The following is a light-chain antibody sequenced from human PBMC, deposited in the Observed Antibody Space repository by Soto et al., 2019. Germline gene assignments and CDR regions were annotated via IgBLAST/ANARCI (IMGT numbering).Light chain of an antibody. CDR1: NIGSKS. CDR3: QVWDSSSDPKGV. J-gene: IGLJ2*01. CDR2: YDS. Sequence: SSELTQQPSVSVAPGKTARITCGGNNIGSKSVHWYQQKPGQAPVLVIYYDSDRPSGIPERVSGSNSGNTATLTISRVEAGDEGDYYCQVWDSSSDPKGVFGGGTKVTVL. V-gene: IGLV3-21*04.